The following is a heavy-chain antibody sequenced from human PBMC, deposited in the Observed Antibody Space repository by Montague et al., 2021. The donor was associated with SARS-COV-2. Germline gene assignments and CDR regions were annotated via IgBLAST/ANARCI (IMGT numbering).Heavy chain of an antibody. Sequence: SETLSLTCSVSGGSTSNYYWTWIRQSPGKGLQWIGYIFYAGSKTFNPSLKTRVSMSLDASKNHFSLRLSAVTAADTARYYCARAQNICFIANCVNYFDLWGLGTLVTVSS. CDR2: IFYAGSK. CDR1: GGSTSNYY. CDR3: ARAQNICFIANCVNYFDL. V-gene: IGHV4-59*01. J-gene: IGHJ4*02. D-gene: IGHD2-15*01.